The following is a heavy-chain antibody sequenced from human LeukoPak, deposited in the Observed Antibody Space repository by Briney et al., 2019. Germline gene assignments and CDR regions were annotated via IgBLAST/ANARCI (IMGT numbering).Heavy chain of an antibody. D-gene: IGHD5-12*01. J-gene: IGHJ4*02. V-gene: IGHV4-59*01. Sequence: SETLSLTCTVSGGSISSYYWSWIRQPPGKGLEWIGYIYYSGSTNYNPSLKSRVTISVDTSKNRFSLKLSSVTAADTAVYYCARGVATVDYWGQGTLVTVSS. CDR3: ARGVATVDY. CDR1: GGSISSYY. CDR2: IYYSGST.